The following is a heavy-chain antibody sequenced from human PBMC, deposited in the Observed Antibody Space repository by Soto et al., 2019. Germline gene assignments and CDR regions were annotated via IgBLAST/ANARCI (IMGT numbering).Heavy chain of an antibody. Sequence: GGSLRLSCAASGFTFSNAWMNWVRQAPGKGLEWVGRIKSKTDGGTTDYAAPVRGRFTISRDDSKNTLYLQMNSLKTEDTAVYYCTTDWKAITIFGVDIFPDAFDIWGQGTMVTVSS. J-gene: IGHJ3*02. CDR1: GFTFSNAW. V-gene: IGHV3-15*07. CDR2: IKSKTDGGTT. D-gene: IGHD3-3*01. CDR3: TTDWKAITIFGVDIFPDAFDI.